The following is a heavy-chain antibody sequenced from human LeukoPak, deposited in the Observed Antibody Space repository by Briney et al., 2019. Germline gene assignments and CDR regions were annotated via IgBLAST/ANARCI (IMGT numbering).Heavy chain of an antibody. CDR3: ARVWDSSGYITYAFDI. Sequence: KTGGSLRLSCAASGFTFSDYYMSWIRQAPGKGLEWVSYISSSGSTIYYADSVKGRFTISRDNAKNSLYLQMNSLRAEDTAVYYCARVWDSSGYITYAFDIWGQGTMVTVSS. D-gene: IGHD3-22*01. CDR2: ISSSGSTI. V-gene: IGHV3-11*01. J-gene: IGHJ3*02. CDR1: GFTFSDYY.